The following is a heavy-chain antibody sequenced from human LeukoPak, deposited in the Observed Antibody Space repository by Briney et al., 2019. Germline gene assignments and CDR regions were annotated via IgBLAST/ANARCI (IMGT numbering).Heavy chain of an antibody. CDR2: ISYDRSNK. D-gene: IGHD4-23*01. J-gene: IGHJ4*02. V-gene: IGHV3-30*18. CDR1: GFTFNNYG. CDR3: AKESNPVVTSY. Sequence: PGESLRLSCGASGFTFNNYGLYWVRQAPGKGLEWVAVISYDRSNKYYADSVKGRFTISRDNSKNTLYLQMNSLRAEDTAVYYCAKESNPVVTSYWGQGTLVTVSS.